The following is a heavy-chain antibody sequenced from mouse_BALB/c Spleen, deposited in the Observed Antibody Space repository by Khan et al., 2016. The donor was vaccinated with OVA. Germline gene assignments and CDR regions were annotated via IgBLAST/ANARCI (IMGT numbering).Heavy chain of an antibody. J-gene: IGHJ2*01. CDR3: ASGNWAY. V-gene: IGHV5-17*02. CDR2: INSGSSTI. CDR1: GFTFSSFG. D-gene: IGHD4-1*01. Sequence: EVELVESGGGLVQPGGSRKLSCAASGFTFSSFGMHWVRQAPEKGLEWVAYINSGSSTIYYADPVQGRFTISRDNSKNTPFLQMTSLTSEDTAMYYCASGNWAYWGQGTTLTVSS.